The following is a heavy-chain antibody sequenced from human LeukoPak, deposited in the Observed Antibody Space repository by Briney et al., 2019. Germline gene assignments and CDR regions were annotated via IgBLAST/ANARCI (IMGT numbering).Heavy chain of an antibody. J-gene: IGHJ4*02. Sequence: PGGSLRLSCAASGFTVSSNYMSWVRQAPGKGLEWVGFIRGKAYGGITEYAASVKGRFTISRDDSKSIAYLQMNSLKTEDTAVYYCTGSSYSSGILTSHDYWGQGTLVTVSS. D-gene: IGHD6-19*01. CDR2: IRGKAYGGIT. V-gene: IGHV3-49*04. CDR3: TGSSYSSGILTSHDY. CDR1: GFTVSSNY.